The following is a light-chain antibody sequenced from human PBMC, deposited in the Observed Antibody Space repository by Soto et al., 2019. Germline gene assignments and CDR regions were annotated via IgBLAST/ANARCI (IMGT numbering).Light chain of an antibody. V-gene: IGKV1-5*01. J-gene: IGKJ1*01. CDR3: QQYNSYST. CDR1: QSISSW. Sequence: DIQMTQSPSTLSASVGDRVTITCRASQSISSWLAWYQQKPGKAPKLLIYDASSLESGVPSRFSGVGYGTDFNLTISSLQSEDYATYYCQQYNSYSTFGQGTKVDIK. CDR2: DAS.